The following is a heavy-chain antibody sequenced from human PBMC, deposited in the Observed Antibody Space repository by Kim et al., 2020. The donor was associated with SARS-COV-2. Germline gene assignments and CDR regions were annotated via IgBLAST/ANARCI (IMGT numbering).Heavy chain of an antibody. V-gene: IGHV1-69*13. D-gene: IGHD5-12*01. CDR2: IIPIFGTA. CDR1: GGTFSSYA. CDR3: ARYPRGGYVPYSFDY. Sequence: SVKVSCKASGGTFSSYAISWVRQAPGQGLEWMGGIIPIFGTANYAQKFQGRVTITADESTSTAYMELSSLRSEDTAVYYCARYPRGGYVPYSFDYWGQGTLGTVSS. J-gene: IGHJ4*02.